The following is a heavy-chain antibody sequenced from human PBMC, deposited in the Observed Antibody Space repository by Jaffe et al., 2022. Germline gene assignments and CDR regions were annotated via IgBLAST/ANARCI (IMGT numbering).Heavy chain of an antibody. Sequence: QVQLVESGGGVVQPGGSLRLSCAASGFTFSSYGMHWVRQAPGKGLEWVAFIRYDGSNKYYADSVKGRFTISRDNSKNTLYLQMNSLRAEDTAVYYCAKDPESGYYFDYWGQGTLVTVSS. CDR1: GFTFSSYG. J-gene: IGHJ4*02. CDR3: AKDPESGYYFDY. CDR2: IRYDGSNK. V-gene: IGHV3-30*02. D-gene: IGHD3-22*01.